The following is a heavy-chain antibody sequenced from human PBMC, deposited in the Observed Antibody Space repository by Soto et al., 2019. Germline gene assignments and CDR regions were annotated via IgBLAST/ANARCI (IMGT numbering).Heavy chain of an antibody. D-gene: IGHD2-15*01. CDR3: ARGGTRADAFDI. J-gene: IGHJ3*02. CDR1: GGSISSGGYS. CDR2: IYHSGST. Sequence: QPQLQESGSGLVKPSQTLSLTCAVSGGSISSGGYSWSWIRQPPGKGLEWIGYIYHSGSTYYNPSLKSRVTISVDRSKNQFSLKLSSVTAADTAVYYCARGGTRADAFDIWGQGTMVTVSS. V-gene: IGHV4-30-2*01.